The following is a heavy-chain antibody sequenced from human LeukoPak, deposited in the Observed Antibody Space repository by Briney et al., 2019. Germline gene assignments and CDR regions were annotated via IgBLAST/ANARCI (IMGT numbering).Heavy chain of an antibody. Sequence: PGGSLRLSCAASGFTFSSYDMHWVRQTTGKGLEWVSGIGVAGDTYYSGPMKGRFIISRENAKNSLYLQMNSLRAGDTAVYYCARDRLGSASDTFDVWGQGTMVTVSS. CDR3: ARDRLGSASDTFDV. D-gene: IGHD3-10*01. V-gene: IGHV3-13*01. J-gene: IGHJ3*01. CDR1: GFTFSSYD. CDR2: IGVAGDT.